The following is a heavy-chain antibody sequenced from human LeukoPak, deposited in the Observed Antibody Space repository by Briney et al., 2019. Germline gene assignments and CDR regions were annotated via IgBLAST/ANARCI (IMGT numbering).Heavy chain of an antibody. CDR1: AFTFSSYS. CDR2: ISSSSSYI. CDR3: ASDSPAKDAFDI. Sequence: GGSLRLSCAASAFTFSSYSVNWVRQAQGKGLEWVSSISSSSSYIYYADSVKGRFTISRDNAKNSLYLQMNSLRAEDTAVYNCASDSPAKDAFDIWGQGTMVTVSS. V-gene: IGHV3-21*01. J-gene: IGHJ3*02.